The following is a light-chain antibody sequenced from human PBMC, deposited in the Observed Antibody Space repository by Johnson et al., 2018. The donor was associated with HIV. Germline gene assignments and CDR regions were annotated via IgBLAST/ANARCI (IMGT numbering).Light chain of an antibody. Sequence: QSVLTQPPSVSAAPGQKVTISCSGSSSNIGNNYVSWYQQLPGTAPKLLIYENNKRPSGIPDRFSGSKSGTSATLGITGLQTGDEADYYCGTWDNSLTPFYVFGTATKVTV. CDR1: SSNIGNNY. V-gene: IGLV1-51*02. J-gene: IGLJ1*01. CDR3: GTWDNSLTPFYV. CDR2: ENN.